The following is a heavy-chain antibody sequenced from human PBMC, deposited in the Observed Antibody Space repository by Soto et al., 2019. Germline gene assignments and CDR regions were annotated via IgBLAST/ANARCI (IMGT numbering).Heavy chain of an antibody. CDR3: SSTLITIVRDRKAYYYYYGMDV. CDR2: IFPIFGTA. CDR1: GGTFSSYA. Sequence: GASVKVSCKASGGTFSSYAISWVRQAPGQGLERKGGIFPIFGTANYAQKLQGRVTITADESTCTAFIELSSLRSVDTAVYYCSSTLITIVRDRKAYYYYYGMDVWGQGTTVTVSS. J-gene: IGHJ6*02. V-gene: IGHV1-69*13. D-gene: IGHD3-10*01.